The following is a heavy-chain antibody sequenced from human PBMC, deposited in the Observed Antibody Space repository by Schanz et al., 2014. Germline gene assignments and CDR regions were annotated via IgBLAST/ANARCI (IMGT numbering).Heavy chain of an antibody. CDR3: ARDLTISPRHERHFDY. CDR1: GYTFTDYY. V-gene: IGHV1-18*04. Sequence: QVQLVQSGAEVKKPGASVKVSCKASGYTFTDYYIHWVRQAPGQGLEWMGWISANSGGTNYAQKFQGRVTMTPDTSTSTAYMELRSLRSDDTAVYYCARDLTISPRHERHFDYWGQGTLVTVSS. J-gene: IGHJ4*02. D-gene: IGHD3-3*02. CDR2: ISANSGGT.